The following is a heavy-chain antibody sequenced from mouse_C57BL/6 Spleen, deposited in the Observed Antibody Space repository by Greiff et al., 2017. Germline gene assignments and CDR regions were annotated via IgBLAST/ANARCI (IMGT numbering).Heavy chain of an antibody. CDR2: IYPRSGNT. CDR3: AREEREAMDY. Sequence: VQGVESGAELARPGASVKLSCKASGYTFTSYGISWVKQRTGQGLEWIGEIYPRSGNTYYNEKFKGKATLTADKSSSTAYMELRSLTSEDSAVYFCAREEREAMDYWGQGTSVTVSS. CDR1: GYTFTSYG. J-gene: IGHJ4*01. V-gene: IGHV1-81*01.